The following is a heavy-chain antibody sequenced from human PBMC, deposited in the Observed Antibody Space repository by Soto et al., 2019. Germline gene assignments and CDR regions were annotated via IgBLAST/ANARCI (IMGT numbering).Heavy chain of an antibody. V-gene: IGHV1-69*01. CDR1: GGTFSTYA. J-gene: IGHJ4*02. D-gene: IGHD5-12*01. CDR2: IVPIFGTA. Sequence: QVQLVQSGAEVKQPGSSVKVSCKTSGGTFSTYAISWVRQAPGQGLEWMGGIVPIFGTANYAQKFQGRVTITADESTSTAYMELSSLRSEDTAVYYCAVEGYSGYVDYWGQGTLVTVSS. CDR3: AVEGYSGYVDY.